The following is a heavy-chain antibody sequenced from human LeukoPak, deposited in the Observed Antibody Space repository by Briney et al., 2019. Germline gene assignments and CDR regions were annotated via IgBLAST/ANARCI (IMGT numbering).Heavy chain of an antibody. CDR3: AKDLLVVTTGSVLDD. V-gene: IGHV3-43D*04. Sequence: GGSLRLSCAASGFTFDDYAMHWVRQAPGKGLEWVSLISWDGGSTYYADSVKGRFTISRDNSKNSLYLQMNSLRAEDTALYYCAKDLLVVTTGSVLDDWGKGTTVTVSS. CDR1: GFTFDDYA. J-gene: IGHJ6*04. D-gene: IGHD4-11*01. CDR2: ISWDGGST.